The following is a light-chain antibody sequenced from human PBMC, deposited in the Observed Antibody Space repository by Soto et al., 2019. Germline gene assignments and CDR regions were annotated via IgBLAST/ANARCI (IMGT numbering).Light chain of an antibody. V-gene: IGLV2-23*01. J-gene: IGLJ2*01. CDR3: CSYAGTSTVX. CDR1: SSDVGSHNL. Sequence: QSVLTQPASVSGSPGQSITISCTGTSSDVGSHNLVSWYQQHPGKAPKLMIYEGSKRPSGVSDRFSGSKSGNTASLTISGLQAEDEADYHCCSYAGTSTVXXXGGXKXTVL. CDR2: EGS.